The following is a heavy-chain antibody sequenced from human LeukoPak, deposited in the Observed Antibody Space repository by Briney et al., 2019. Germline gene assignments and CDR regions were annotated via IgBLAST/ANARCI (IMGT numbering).Heavy chain of an antibody. CDR3: VRDGGVDRLGVAVTDGFDP. D-gene: IGHD6-19*01. CDR2: ISSSSSYI. CDR1: GFTFSSYS. V-gene: IGHV3-21*06. Sequence: GRSLRLSCAASGFTFSSYSMNWVRQAPGKGLEWVSSISSSSSYIYYADSEKGRFTISRDNAKNLLFLQMNSLRVEDTAVYYCVRDGGVDRLGVAVTDGFDPWGQGTLVTVSS. J-gene: IGHJ5*02.